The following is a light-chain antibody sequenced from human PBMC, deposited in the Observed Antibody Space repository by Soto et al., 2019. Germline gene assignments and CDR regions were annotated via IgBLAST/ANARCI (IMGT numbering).Light chain of an antibody. V-gene: IGKV1-5*01. CDR3: QQYYSYWT. J-gene: IGKJ1*01. Sequence: DIQMTQSPSTLSASVGDRVTITCRASQTISNWLAWYQQKPGKAPKLLIYDASSLEGGVPSRFSGCGSGTEFTLTLSSLQPDDFSTYYCQQYYSYWTFAQGTKVDI. CDR2: DAS. CDR1: QTISNW.